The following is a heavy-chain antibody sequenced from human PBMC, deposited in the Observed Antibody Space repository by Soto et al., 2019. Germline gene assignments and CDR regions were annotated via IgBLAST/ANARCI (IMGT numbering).Heavy chain of an antibody. CDR1: GFTFSSYA. CDR3: AKDRRTYYDILTGYQIDY. J-gene: IGHJ4*02. CDR2: ISGSGGST. Sequence: GGSLRLSCAASGFTFSSYAMSWVRQAPGKGLEWVSAISGSGGSTYYADSVKGRFTIPRDNSKNTLYLQMNSLRAEDTAVYYCAKDRRTYYDILTGYQIDYWGQGTLVTVSS. V-gene: IGHV3-23*01. D-gene: IGHD3-9*01.